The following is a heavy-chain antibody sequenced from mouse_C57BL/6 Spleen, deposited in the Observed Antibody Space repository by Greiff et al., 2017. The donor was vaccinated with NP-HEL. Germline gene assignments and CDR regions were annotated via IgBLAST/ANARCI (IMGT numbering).Heavy chain of an antibody. J-gene: IGHJ3*01. CDR2: LWGDGST. CDR1: GFSLTSYG. CDR3: AKPGAYYSNYEGAWFAY. V-gene: IGHV2-3*01. D-gene: IGHD2-5*01. Sequence: VQLQESGPGLVAPSQSLSITCTVSGFSLTSYGVSWVRQPPGKGLEWLGVLWGDGSTNYHSALISRLSISKDNSKSQVFLKLNSLQTDDTATYYCAKPGAYYSNYEGAWFAYWGQGTLVTVSA.